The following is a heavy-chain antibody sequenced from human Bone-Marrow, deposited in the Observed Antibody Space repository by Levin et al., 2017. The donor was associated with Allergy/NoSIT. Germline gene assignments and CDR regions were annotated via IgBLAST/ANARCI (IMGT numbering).Heavy chain of an antibody. CDR1: GFTFSTHG. D-gene: IGHD3-10*01. CDR2: MSYDGSNE. Sequence: HSGGSLRLSCAASGFTFSTHGMHWVRQAPGKGLEWVAVMSYDGSNEYYADSVKGRFTISRDNAKNTLYLQMNSLRAEDTAVYFCAKCGWGSYYHPNYYYMDVWGKGTAVTVSS. J-gene: IGHJ6*03. CDR3: AKCGWGSYYHPNYYYMDV. V-gene: IGHV3-30*18.